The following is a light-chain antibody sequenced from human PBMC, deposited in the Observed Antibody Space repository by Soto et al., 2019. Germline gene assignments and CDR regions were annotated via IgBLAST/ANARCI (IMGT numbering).Light chain of an antibody. V-gene: IGKV3-20*01. CDR1: QSVSSSF. Sequence: EIVLTQSPGILSLSPGERATLSCRASQSVSSSFLAWYQQKPGQAPRLLIYGASSRATGIPDRFSGSGSGTDFTLTISRLEPEDFAVYYCQQYGSSPSALTFGGGTKVDIK. CDR3: QQYGSSPSALT. CDR2: GAS. J-gene: IGKJ4*01.